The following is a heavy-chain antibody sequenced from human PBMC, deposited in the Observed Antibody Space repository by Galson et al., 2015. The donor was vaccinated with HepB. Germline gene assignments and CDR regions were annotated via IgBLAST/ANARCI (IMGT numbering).Heavy chain of an antibody. J-gene: IGHJ6*02. V-gene: IGHV3-30-3*01. CDR1: GFTFSIYA. Sequence: LRLSCAVSGFTFSIYAMHWVRQAPGKGLEWVALIPYDGSSQYYADSVRGRFTISRDNSKNTLYLQMDSLRPEDTAVYYCAKDGILGTTTQSKGMDVWGQGTTVTVSS. CDR2: IPYDGSSQ. D-gene: IGHD1-26*01. CDR3: AKDGILGTTTQSKGMDV.